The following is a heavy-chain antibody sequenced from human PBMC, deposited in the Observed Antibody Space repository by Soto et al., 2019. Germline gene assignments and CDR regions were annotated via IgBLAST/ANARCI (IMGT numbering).Heavy chain of an antibody. Sequence: EVQLVESGGGLLQPGGSLRLSCAASGFTFSSYEMNWVRQAPGKGLEWVSYISSSGSTIYYADSVKGRFTISRDNAKNSLYLQMNSLRAEDTAVYYCARGRAHNYRRGGWFDPWGQGTLVTVSS. J-gene: IGHJ5*02. CDR1: GFTFSSYE. CDR2: ISSSGSTI. V-gene: IGHV3-48*03. CDR3: ARGRAHNYRRGGWFDP. D-gene: IGHD1-1*01.